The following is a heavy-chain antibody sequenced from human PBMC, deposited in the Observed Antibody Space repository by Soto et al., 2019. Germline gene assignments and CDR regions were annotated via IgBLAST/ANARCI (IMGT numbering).Heavy chain of an antibody. D-gene: IGHD2-15*01. V-gene: IGHV1-46*03. CDR2: INPSGGST. J-gene: IGHJ6*03. Sequence: ASVTVSCKASGYTFTSYYMLWVRQATGQGLEWMGIINPSGGSTSYAQKFQGRVTMTRDTSTSTVYMELSSLRSEDTAVYYCARWGDIVVVVAAKPEYYMDVWGKGTTVTVSS. CDR3: ARWGDIVVVVAAKPEYYMDV. CDR1: GYTFTSYY.